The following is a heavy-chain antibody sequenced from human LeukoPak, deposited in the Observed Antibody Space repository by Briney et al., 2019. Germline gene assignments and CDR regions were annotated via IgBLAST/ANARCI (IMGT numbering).Heavy chain of an antibody. Sequence: GGSLRLSCAASGFTFSSYEMNWVRQAPGKGLEWVSYISSSGTTIYYADSVKGRFTISRDNAKNSLYLQMNSLRAEDTAVYYCARLGGGSYSGYWGQETLVTVSS. CDR2: ISSSGTTI. CDR1: GFTFSSYE. V-gene: IGHV3-48*03. D-gene: IGHD1-26*01. CDR3: ARLGGGSYSGY. J-gene: IGHJ4*02.